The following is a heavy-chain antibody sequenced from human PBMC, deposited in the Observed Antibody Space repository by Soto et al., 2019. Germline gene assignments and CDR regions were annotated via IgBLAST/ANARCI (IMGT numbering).Heavy chain of an antibody. V-gene: IGHV1-46*01. CDR1: GYTFTKYF. D-gene: IGHD1-26*01. Sequence: QVQLAQSGAEVKKPGATVKVSCKASGYTFTKYFIHWVRQAPGQGLEWMGIINPNGGTTTHAQKFQGRVTMTRDTSTSTVYMELSSLRSEDTAVYYCAKAGSSPTWGQGTLVTVSS. CDR2: INPNGGTT. J-gene: IGHJ4*02. CDR3: AKAGSSPT.